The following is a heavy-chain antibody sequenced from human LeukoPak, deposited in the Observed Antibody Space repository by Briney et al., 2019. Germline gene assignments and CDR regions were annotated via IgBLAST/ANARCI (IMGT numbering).Heavy chain of an antibody. Sequence: GGSLRLSCSASGFSFSSYVMHWVREAPGKGLEWVADILHAGSHQYYADSEKGGFTIFRDTSRSTEYLQMYRLRVEDTAVYYCARDATKYGYSHFEWWGQGTIVTVSS. V-gene: IGHV3-33*01. CDR2: ILHAGSHQ. J-gene: IGHJ4*02. CDR1: GFSFSSYV. CDR3: ARDATKYGYSHFEW. D-gene: IGHD4-17*01.